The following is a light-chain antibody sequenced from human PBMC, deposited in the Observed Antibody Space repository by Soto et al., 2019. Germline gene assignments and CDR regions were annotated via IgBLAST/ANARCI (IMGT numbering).Light chain of an antibody. Sequence: DIVMTQSPLSLPVTPGEPASISCRSSQSLLHSNGYNYLDWYLQKPGQSPQLLIYLGSNQASGVSEGFCSSGSGTYITLKISRVEAEYFRVYYCMQARQTPPWTFGQGTKLEIK. CDR3: MQARQTPPWT. J-gene: IGKJ1*01. CDR2: LGS. V-gene: IGKV2-28*01. CDR1: QSLLHSNGYNY.